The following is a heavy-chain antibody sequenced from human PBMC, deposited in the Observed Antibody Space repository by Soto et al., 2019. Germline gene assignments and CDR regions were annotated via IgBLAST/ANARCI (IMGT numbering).Heavy chain of an antibody. V-gene: IGHV3-33*01. CDR1: GFTFSSYG. Sequence: GGSLRLSCAASGFTFSSYGMHWVRQAPGKGLEWVAVIWYDGSNKYYADSVKGRFTISRDNSKNTLYLQMNSLRAEDTAVYYCARDPGSYSSSSYYWGQGTLVTVSS. CDR3: ARDPGSYSSSSYY. D-gene: IGHD6-6*01. J-gene: IGHJ4*02. CDR2: IWYDGSNK.